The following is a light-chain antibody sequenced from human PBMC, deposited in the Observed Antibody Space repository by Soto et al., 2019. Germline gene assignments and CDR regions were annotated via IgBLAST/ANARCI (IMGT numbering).Light chain of an antibody. Sequence: EIVLTQSPGTLSLSPGERATLSCRASQSVSSSYLARYQQKPGQAPRLLIFGASSRATGIPDRFSGSGSGTDFTLTISRLEPEDFAVYYCQQYGSSPPTFGPGTKVEIK. J-gene: IGKJ3*01. CDR2: GAS. CDR3: QQYGSSPPT. CDR1: QSVSSSY. V-gene: IGKV3-20*01.